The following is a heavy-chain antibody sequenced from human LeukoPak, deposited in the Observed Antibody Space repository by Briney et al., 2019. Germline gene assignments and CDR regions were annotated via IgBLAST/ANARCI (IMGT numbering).Heavy chain of an antibody. CDR1: GYSISSGYY. V-gene: IGHV4-38-2*02. J-gene: IGHJ4*02. CDR3: ADLWLNY. D-gene: IGHD5-18*01. CDR2: IYHSGST. Sequence: SETLSLTCTVSGYSISSGYYWGWIRQPPGKGLEWIGSIYHSGSTYYNPSLKSRVTISVDTSKNQFSLKLSSVTAADTAVYYCADLWLNYWGQGTLVTVSS.